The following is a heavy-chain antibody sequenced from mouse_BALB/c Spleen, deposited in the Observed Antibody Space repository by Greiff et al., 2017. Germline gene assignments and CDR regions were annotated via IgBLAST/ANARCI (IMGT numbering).Heavy chain of an antibody. CDR1: GFTFSSYA. Sequence: EVKVVESGGGLVKPGGSLKLSCAASGFTFSSYAMSWVRQSPEKRLEWVAEISSGGSYTYYPDTVTGRFTISRDNAKNTLYLEMSSLRSEDTAMYYGARNFYGSSSWFAYWGQGTLVTVSA. CDR3: ARNFYGSSSWFAY. V-gene: IGHV5-9-4*01. CDR2: ISSGGSYT. D-gene: IGHD1-1*01. J-gene: IGHJ3*01.